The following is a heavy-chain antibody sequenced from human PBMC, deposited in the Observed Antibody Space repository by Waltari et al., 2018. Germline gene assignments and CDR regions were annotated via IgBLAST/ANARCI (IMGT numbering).Heavy chain of an antibody. D-gene: IGHD6-13*01. CDR3: ATTKGIADDMDV. V-gene: IGHV4-39*07. Sequence: QLQLQESGPGLVKPSETLSLTCTVSGGSISSSSYYWGWIRQPPGKGLEWIGSIYYSGSTYYNPSLKSRVTITADTSTDTAYMELSSLRSEDTAVYYCATTKGIADDMDVWGKGTTVTVSS. CDR2: IYYSGST. CDR1: GGSISSSSYY. J-gene: IGHJ6*04.